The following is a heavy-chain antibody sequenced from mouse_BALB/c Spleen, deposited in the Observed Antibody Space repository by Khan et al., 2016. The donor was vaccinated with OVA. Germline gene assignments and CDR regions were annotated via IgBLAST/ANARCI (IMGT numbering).Heavy chain of an antibody. Sequence: EVQLQESGPGLVKPSQSLSLTCSVTGYSITSNYAWTWIRQLPGNKLEWMGYISYSDYTSYNPSLKGRISITRDTSKNQFFLQLSALTTEDTATXSCARTTYYGYYFDTWGPGTTLTVSS. CDR2: ISYSDYT. CDR3: ARTTYYGYYFDT. D-gene: IGHD1-1*01. J-gene: IGHJ2*01. CDR1: GYSITSNYA. V-gene: IGHV3-2*02.